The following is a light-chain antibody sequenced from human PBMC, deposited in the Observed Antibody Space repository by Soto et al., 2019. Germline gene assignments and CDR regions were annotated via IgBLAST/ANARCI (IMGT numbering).Light chain of an antibody. J-gene: IGKJ5*01. CDR1: QSVSSSY. Sequence: IVLTQPPGTLSLTPGERPTLSCRASQSVSSSYLAWYQQKPGQAPRLLIYGASSRATGIPDRFSGSGSGTDFTLTISRLEPEDFAVYYCQQYGSSLITFGQGTRLEIK. CDR2: GAS. V-gene: IGKV3-20*01. CDR3: QQYGSSLIT.